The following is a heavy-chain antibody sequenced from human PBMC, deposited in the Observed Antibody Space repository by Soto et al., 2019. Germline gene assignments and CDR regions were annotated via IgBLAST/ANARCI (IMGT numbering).Heavy chain of an antibody. V-gene: IGHV3-66*01. CDR3: ARVGLWFGELLNFDY. J-gene: IGHJ4*02. Sequence: EVQLVESGGGLVQPGGSLRLSCAASGFTVSSNYMSWVRQAPGKGLEWVSVIYSGGSTYYADSVKGRFTISRDNSKNTLNLQMNSLRAEDTAVYYCARVGLWFGELLNFDYWGQGTLVTVSS. CDR2: IYSGGST. D-gene: IGHD3-10*01. CDR1: GFTVSSNY.